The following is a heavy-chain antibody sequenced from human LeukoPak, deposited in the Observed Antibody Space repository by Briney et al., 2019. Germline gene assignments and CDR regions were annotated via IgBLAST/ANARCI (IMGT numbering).Heavy chain of an antibody. CDR1: GYSFTGYY. CDR2: INPNSGGT. CDR3: ARDLLGSSGWYFDY. V-gene: IGHV1-2*02. Sequence: VASVKVSCKASGYSFTGYYMHWVRQAPGQGLEWMGWINPNSGGTNYAQKFQGRVTMTRDTSISTAYMELSRLRSDDTAVYYCARDLLGSSGWYFDYWGQGTLVTVSS. D-gene: IGHD6-19*01. J-gene: IGHJ4*02.